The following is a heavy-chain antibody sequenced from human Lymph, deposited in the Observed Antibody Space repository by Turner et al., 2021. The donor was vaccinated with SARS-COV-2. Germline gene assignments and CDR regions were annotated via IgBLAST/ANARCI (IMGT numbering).Heavy chain of an antibody. CDR2: IKSKTDGGTT. D-gene: IGHD6-6*01. Sequence: EVQLMESGGGLVRPGWSLGPSCPASGFTFNNPWMSWVRQAQGKGLGWVGRIKSKTDGGTTDYAAPVKGRFTISRDDSKNTLYLQMNSLKTEDTAVYYCTTDPGQLVPYLDYWGQGTLVTVSS. CDR1: GFTFNNPW. CDR3: TTDPGQLVPYLDY. J-gene: IGHJ4*02. V-gene: IGHV3-15*01.